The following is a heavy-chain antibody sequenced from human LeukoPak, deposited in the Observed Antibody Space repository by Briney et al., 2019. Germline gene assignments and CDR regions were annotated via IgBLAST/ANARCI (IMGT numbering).Heavy chain of an antibody. CDR3: AKDDGSGIYRINYGLDV. D-gene: IGHD3-10*01. Sequence: GGSLRLSCAASGFTFSSYAMSWVRQAPGKGLESVSAISRSGGSTYYTDSVKGRFTISRDNSKNTLYLQMNSLRAEDTAVYYCAKDDGSGIYRINYGLDVWGQGTTVTVSS. J-gene: IGHJ6*02. CDR1: GFTFSSYA. V-gene: IGHV3-23*01. CDR2: ISRSGGST.